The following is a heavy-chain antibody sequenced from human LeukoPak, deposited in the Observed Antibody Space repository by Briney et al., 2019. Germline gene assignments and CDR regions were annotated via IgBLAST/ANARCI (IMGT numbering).Heavy chain of an antibody. V-gene: IGHV4-31*03. CDR1: GGSISSGGYY. J-gene: IGHJ4*02. CDR2: IYYSGST. Sequence: SETLSLTCTVSGGSISSGGYYWSWIRQHPGKGLEWIGYIYYSGSTYYNPSLKSRVTISVDTSKNQFSLKLSSVTAADTAVYYCARGSVEMATIFVYWGQGTLVTVSS. D-gene: IGHD5-24*01. CDR3: ARGSVEMATIFVY.